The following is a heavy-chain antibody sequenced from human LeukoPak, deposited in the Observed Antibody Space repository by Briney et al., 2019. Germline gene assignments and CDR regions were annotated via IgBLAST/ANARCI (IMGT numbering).Heavy chain of an antibody. CDR2: IIPIFGTA. J-gene: IGHJ6*04. D-gene: IGHD6-13*01. V-gene: IGHV1-69*06. Sequence: GSSVKVSCKASGGTFSSYAISWVRQAPGQGLEWMGGIIPIFGTANYAQKFQGRVTITADKSTSTAYMELSSLRSEDTAVYHCAVYSSTLYYYYGMDVWGKGTTVTVSS. CDR1: GGTFSSYA. CDR3: AVYSSTLYYYYGMDV.